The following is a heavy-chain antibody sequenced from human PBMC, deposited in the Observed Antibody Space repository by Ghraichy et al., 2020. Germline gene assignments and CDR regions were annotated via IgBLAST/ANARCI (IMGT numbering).Heavy chain of an antibody. V-gene: IGHV3-15*07. CDR2: IKSRADGETT. CDR3: TTWIL. Sequence: GGSLRLSCKASDFTFSDAWMNWVRQAPGKGLEWVALIKSRADGETTDYAPAVSGRFTISRDDSKDTLYLEMNSLKTEDTGVYYCTTWILWGPGTSVTVSS. J-gene: IGHJ4*02. D-gene: IGHD5-12*01. CDR1: DFTFSDAW.